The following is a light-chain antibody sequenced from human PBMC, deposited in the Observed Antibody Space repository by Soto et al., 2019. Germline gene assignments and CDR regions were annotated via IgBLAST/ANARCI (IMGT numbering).Light chain of an antibody. CDR1: QSVSSTY. CDR3: HQYSSSTKT. V-gene: IGKV3-20*01. J-gene: IGKJ1*01. CDR2: GAS. Sequence: EIVLTQSPGTLCLSPGERATLSCRASQSVSSTYLAWYQQRPGQAPRLLIYGASSRATGIPDRFSGSGSGTDFTLTISRPEPEDFAVYYCHQYSSSTKTFGQGTKVDIK.